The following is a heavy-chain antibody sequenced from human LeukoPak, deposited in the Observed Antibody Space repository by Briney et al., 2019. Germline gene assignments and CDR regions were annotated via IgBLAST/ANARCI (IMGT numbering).Heavy chain of an antibody. Sequence: GGSLRLSCAASGFTFSTYWMHWVRQAPGKGLVWVSRISSDGSITGYADSVKGRFTISRDNAKNTLYLQMNSLRAEDTAVYYCARHLNYYLDYWGQGTLVTASS. CDR1: GFTFSTYW. J-gene: IGHJ4*02. V-gene: IGHV3-74*01. CDR2: ISSDGSIT. CDR3: ARHLNYYLDY. D-gene: IGHD3-10*01.